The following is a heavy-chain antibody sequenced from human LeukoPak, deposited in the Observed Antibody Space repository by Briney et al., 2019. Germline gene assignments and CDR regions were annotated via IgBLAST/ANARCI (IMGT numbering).Heavy chain of an antibody. Sequence: ASVKVSCKASGYTFTSYDINWVRQATGQGLEWMGWMNPNSGNTGYAQKFQGRVTMTRNTSISTAYMELSSLRSEDTAVYYCARGAEGRWELLKTYYYYYYMDVWGKGTTVTVSS. CDR2: MNPNSGNT. V-gene: IGHV1-8*01. CDR1: GYTFTSYD. J-gene: IGHJ6*03. CDR3: ARGAEGRWELLKTYYYYYYMDV. D-gene: IGHD1-26*01.